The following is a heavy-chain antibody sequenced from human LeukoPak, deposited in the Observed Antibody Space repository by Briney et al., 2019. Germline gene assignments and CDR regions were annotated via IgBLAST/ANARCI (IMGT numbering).Heavy chain of an antibody. J-gene: IGHJ5*02. V-gene: IGHV1-18*01. CDR2: ISAYNGNT. CDR1: GYTFTSYG. CDR3: ARGLDIVVVPAAIRDNWFDP. D-gene: IGHD2-2*02. Sequence: ASVKVSCKASGYTFTSYGISRVRQAPGQGLEWMGWISAYNGNTNYAQKLQGRVTMTTDTSTSTAYMELRSLRSDDTAVYYCARGLDIVVVPAAIRDNWFDPWGQGTLVTVSS.